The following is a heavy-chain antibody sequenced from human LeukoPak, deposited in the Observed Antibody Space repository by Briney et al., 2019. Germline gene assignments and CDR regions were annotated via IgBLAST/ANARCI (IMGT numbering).Heavy chain of an antibody. Sequence: GGSLRLSCAGSGYFFDTFAMTWVRQAPGKGLEWVANINQDGSETYYVNSVKGRFTISRDNVKNSLFLQLHSLRAEDTAVYYCAKSSGYSGYALDYWGQGTLVTVSS. CDR2: INQDGSET. CDR3: AKSSGYSGYALDY. V-gene: IGHV3-7*01. CDR1: GYFFDTFA. D-gene: IGHD5-12*01. J-gene: IGHJ4*02.